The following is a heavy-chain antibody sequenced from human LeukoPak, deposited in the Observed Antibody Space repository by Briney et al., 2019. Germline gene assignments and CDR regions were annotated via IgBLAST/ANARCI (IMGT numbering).Heavy chain of an antibody. CDR3: ARDIREVGAKFNYYYYGMDV. D-gene: IGHD1-26*01. CDR2: ISAYNGNT. CDR1: GYTFTSYG. V-gene: IGHV1-18*01. Sequence: ASVKVSCKASGYTFTSYGISWVRQAPGQGLEWMGWISAYNGNTNYAQKLQGRVTMTTDTSTSTAYMELRSLRSDDTAVYYCARDIREVGAKFNYYYYGMDVWGQGTTVTVSS. J-gene: IGHJ6*02.